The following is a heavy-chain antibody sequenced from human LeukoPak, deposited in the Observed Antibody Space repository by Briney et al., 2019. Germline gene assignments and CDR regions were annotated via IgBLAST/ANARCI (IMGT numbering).Heavy chain of an antibody. CDR3: ARGYSYVYNY. CDR2: INPNSGDT. V-gene: IGHV1-8*01. CDR1: GYTFTSYD. D-gene: IGHD5-18*01. Sequence: GASVKVSCKASGYTFTSYDINWVRQAPGQGLEWMGWINPNSGDTGYAKKFQGKVTMTRNISISTAYMEVSSLRSEDTAVYYCARGYSYVYNYWGQGTLVTVSS. J-gene: IGHJ4*02.